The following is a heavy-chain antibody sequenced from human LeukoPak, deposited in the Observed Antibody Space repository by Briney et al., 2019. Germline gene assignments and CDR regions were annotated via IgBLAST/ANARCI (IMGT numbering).Heavy chain of an antibody. CDR1: GYTLTELS. V-gene: IGHV1-24*01. Sequence: ASVKVSCKVSGYTLTELSMHWVRQAPGKGLEWMGGFDPEDGETIYAQKFQGRVTMTEDTSTDTAYMELSSLRSEDTAVYYCARGVYDSSGYLGYDAFDIWGQGTMVTVSS. CDR2: FDPEDGET. CDR3: ARGVYDSSGYLGYDAFDI. J-gene: IGHJ3*02. D-gene: IGHD3-22*01.